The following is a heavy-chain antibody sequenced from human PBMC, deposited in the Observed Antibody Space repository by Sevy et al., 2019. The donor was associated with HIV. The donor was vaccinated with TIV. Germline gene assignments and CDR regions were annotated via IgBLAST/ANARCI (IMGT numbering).Heavy chain of an antibody. CDR3: AKLPSTVMFREKGY. Sequence: GGSLRLSCAASGFTFTNYAMNWVRQAPGKGLEWVSSISDSGDTTHYAESVKGRFTISRDNSKNTVSLQMSSLRAEDTAIYYCAKLPSTVMFREKGYWGQGTRVTVSS. CDR1: GFTFTNYA. D-gene: IGHD3-10*01. CDR2: ISDSGDTT. J-gene: IGHJ4*02. V-gene: IGHV3-23*01.